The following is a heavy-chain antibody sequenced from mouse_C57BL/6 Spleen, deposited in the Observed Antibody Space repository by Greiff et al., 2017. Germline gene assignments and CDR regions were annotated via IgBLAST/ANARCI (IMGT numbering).Heavy chain of an antibody. J-gene: IGHJ1*03. Sequence: QVQLQQPGAELVKPGASVKLSCKASGYTFTSYWMHWVKQRPGQGLEWIGMIHPNSGSTNYNEKFKSKATLTVDKSSSTAYMQLSSLTSEDSAVYYCARQAIGNYGYFDVWGTGTTVTVSS. CDR1: GYTFTSYW. CDR3: ARQAIGNYGYFDV. V-gene: IGHV1-64*01. D-gene: IGHD3-2*02. CDR2: IHPNSGST.